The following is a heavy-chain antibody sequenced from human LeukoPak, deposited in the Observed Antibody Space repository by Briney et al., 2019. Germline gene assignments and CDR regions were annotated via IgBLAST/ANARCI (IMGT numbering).Heavy chain of an antibody. D-gene: IGHD5-18*01. CDR1: GFTVSSNY. J-gene: IGHJ4*02. CDR3: ARGDTAIPFDY. Sequence: PGGSLRLSCAASGFTVSSNYMSWVRQALGKGLEWVSLIYSGGSTYYADSVKGRFTISRDNSKNTLYLQMNSLRAEDTAVYYCARGDTAIPFDYWGQGTLVTVSS. CDR2: IYSGGST. V-gene: IGHV3-53*01.